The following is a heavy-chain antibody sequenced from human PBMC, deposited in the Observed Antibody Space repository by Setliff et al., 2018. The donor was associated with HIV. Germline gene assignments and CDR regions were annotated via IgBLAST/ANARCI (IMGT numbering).Heavy chain of an antibody. D-gene: IGHD2-8*01. CDR3: ASSMGSHDAFDI. CDR1: GDSITSYY. Sequence: SETLSLTCTVSGDSITSYYWTWIRQPPGKGLEWIGHIYYTGSTNYNPSLKSRVTISLDTSKNQFSLKLSSVTAADTAVYYCASSMGSHDAFDIWGQGTMVTVSS. J-gene: IGHJ3*02. CDR2: IYYTGST. V-gene: IGHV4-59*08.